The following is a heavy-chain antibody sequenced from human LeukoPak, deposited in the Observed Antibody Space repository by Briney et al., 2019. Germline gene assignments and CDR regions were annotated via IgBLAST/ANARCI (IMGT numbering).Heavy chain of an antibody. CDR3: ARGPSSNWSGLDF. Sequence: GGSLRLSCAASGFTFSSYAMHWVRRAPGKGLEWVAVISYDGSNKHYADSVKGRFTVSRDNAKNTLYLQVNNLRAEDTAVYYCARGPSSNWSGLDFWGQGTLLTVSS. J-gene: IGHJ4*02. D-gene: IGHD6-13*01. CDR2: ISYDGSNK. V-gene: IGHV3-30-3*01. CDR1: GFTFSSYA.